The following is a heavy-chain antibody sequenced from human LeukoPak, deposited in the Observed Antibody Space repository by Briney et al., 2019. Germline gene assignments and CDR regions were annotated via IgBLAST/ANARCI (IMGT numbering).Heavy chain of an antibody. V-gene: IGHV3-21*01. J-gene: IGHJ4*02. D-gene: IGHD3-22*01. CDR2: ISSSSSYI. Sequence: GGSLRLSCAASGFTFISYSMNWVRQAPGKGLERVSSISSSSSYIYYADSVKGRFTISRDNAKKSLYLQMNSLRAEDTAVYYCARYCYDSSGYYYKDYWGQGTPVTVSS. CDR1: GFTFISYS. CDR3: ARYCYDSSGYYYKDY.